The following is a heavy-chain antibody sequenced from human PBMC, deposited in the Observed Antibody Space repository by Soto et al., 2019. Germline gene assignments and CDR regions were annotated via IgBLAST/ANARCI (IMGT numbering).Heavy chain of an antibody. CDR1: GFTFSSYA. CDR2: ISYDGSNK. J-gene: IGHJ4*02. CDR3: ARETIPTRGFDY. V-gene: IGHV3-30-3*01. D-gene: IGHD3-10*01. Sequence: GGSLRLSCAASGFTFSSYAMHWVRQAPGKGLEWVAVISYDGSNKYYADSVKGRFTISRDNSKNTLYLQMNSLRAEDTAVYFCARETIPTRGFDYWGQGTLVTVSS.